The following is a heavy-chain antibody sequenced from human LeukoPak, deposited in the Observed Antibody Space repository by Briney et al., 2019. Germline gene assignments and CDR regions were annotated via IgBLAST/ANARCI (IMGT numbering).Heavy chain of an antibody. Sequence: GGSLRLPCAASGFTFSSYWMHWVRQAPGKGLVWVSRINNDGSSINYADSVKGRFTISRDNAKNTLYLQMNSLRVEDTAVYFCARGGGLDVWGQGATVTVSS. V-gene: IGHV3-74*01. CDR1: GFTFSSYW. CDR2: INNDGSSI. CDR3: ARGGGLDV. J-gene: IGHJ6*02. D-gene: IGHD3-16*01.